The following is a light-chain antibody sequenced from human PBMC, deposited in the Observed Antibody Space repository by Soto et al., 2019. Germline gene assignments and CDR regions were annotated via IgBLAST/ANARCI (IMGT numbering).Light chain of an antibody. CDR3: QQYDNFPIT. J-gene: IGKJ4*01. CDR1: QDISNY. CDR2: DTS. Sequence: DIQMTQSPSSLSAFVGDRVTITCQASQDISNYLNWYQQKPGKAPNLLIYDTSTLETGVPSRFSGSLSGTDFTLTISDLQPEDIATYDCQQYDNFPITFGGGTKVEI. V-gene: IGKV1-33*01.